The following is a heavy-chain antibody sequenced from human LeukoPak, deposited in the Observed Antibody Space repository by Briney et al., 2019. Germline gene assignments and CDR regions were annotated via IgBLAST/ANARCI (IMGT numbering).Heavy chain of an antibody. D-gene: IGHD3-16*01. CDR3: ARDHDYDSYYFDY. CDR2: INPSGGST. Sequence: GGSLRLSCAASGFTFNSYGMHWVRQAPGQGLEWMGIINPSGGSTSYAQKFQGRVTMTRDTSTSTVYMELSSLRSEDTAVYYCARDHDYDSYYFDYWGQGTLVTVSS. CDR1: GFTFNSYG. J-gene: IGHJ4*02. V-gene: IGHV1-46*02.